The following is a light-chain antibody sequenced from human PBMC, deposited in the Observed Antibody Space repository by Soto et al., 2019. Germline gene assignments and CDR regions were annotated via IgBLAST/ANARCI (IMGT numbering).Light chain of an antibody. J-gene: IGKJ1*01. CDR1: QSVSGTY. CDR2: GSS. V-gene: IGKV3-20*01. Sequence: EIVLTQSPGTLSLSPWERATLSCRASQSVSGTYLAWYQHKPGQSPRLLIFGSSIRAAGIPDRFSGSGSGADFTLTISRLEAEDFVVYYCKQYGTSPWTFGHGNKVDIK. CDR3: KQYGTSPWT.